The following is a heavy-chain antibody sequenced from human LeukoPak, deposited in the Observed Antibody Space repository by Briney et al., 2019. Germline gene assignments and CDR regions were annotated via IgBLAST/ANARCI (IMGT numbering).Heavy chain of an antibody. D-gene: IGHD1-14*01. Sequence: GGSLRLSCAASGFTFSGHWMSWVHQAPGKGLEWVANINQGGSDKYYVDSVKGRFTISRDNANNLLYLQMNSLRGEDTAVYYCTRDRSRAEDDWGQGTLVTVPS. CDR3: TRDRSRAEDD. CDR2: INQGGSDK. CDR1: GFTFSGHW. J-gene: IGHJ4*02. V-gene: IGHV3-7*01.